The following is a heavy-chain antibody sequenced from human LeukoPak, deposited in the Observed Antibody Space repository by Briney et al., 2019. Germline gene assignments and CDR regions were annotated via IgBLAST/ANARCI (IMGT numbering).Heavy chain of an antibody. CDR1: GFTFSSYA. J-gene: IGHJ3*02. CDR3: AKDTASVTTYVGDAFDI. D-gene: IGHD4-17*01. V-gene: IGHV3-23*01. CDR2: TSGSGGST. Sequence: PGGSLRLSCAASGFTFSSYAMSWVRQAPGKGLEWISATSGSGGSTYYADSVRGRFTISRDNSKNTLYLQMNSLRAEDTAVYYCAKDTASVTTYVGDAFDIWGQGTMVTVSS.